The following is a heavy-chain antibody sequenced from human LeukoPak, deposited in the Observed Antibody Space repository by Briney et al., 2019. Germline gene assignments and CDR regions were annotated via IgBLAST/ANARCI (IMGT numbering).Heavy chain of an antibody. Sequence: PGGSLRLSCAASGFNFSNYNMNWVRQAPGEGLEWVPYISSTSGTIYYTGSVEGRFTISRDNSKNTLYLQMNSLRAEDTAVYYCASGPLTYCGGDCYFGPFDYWGQGTLVTVSS. CDR2: ISSTSGTI. CDR3: ASGPLTYCGGDCYFGPFDY. CDR1: GFNFSNYN. V-gene: IGHV3-48*01. D-gene: IGHD2-21*02. J-gene: IGHJ4*02.